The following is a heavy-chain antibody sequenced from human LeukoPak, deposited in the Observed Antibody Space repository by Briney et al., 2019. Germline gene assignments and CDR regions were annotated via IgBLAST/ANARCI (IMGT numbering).Heavy chain of an antibody. J-gene: IGHJ5*02. CDR3: ARALPAAERGLDP. D-gene: IGHD2-2*01. V-gene: IGHV4-39*07. CDR1: GGSFSSSSYY. Sequence: SETLSLTCTVSGGSFSSSSYYWGFIRQPPGKGLEWVGSISYSGSTFYSPSLKSRVTMSVDTSKNQFSLKVTSVTAADTAVYYCARALPAAERGLDPWGQGTLVTVSS. CDR2: ISYSGST.